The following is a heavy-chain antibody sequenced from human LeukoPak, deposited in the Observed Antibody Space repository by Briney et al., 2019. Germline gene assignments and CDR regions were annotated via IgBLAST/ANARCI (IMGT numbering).Heavy chain of an antibody. CDR3: ARGQYYDYVWGSYRPLGMDV. CDR2: IGTAGDA. D-gene: IGHD3-16*02. V-gene: IGHV3-13*01. Sequence: GGSLRLSCAASGFTFSSYDMHWVRQATGKGLEWVSAIGTAGDAYYPGSVKGRFIISRENAKNSLYLQMNSLRAGDTAVYYCARGQYYDYVWGSYRPLGMDVWGQGTTVTVSS. J-gene: IGHJ6*02. CDR1: GFTFSSYD.